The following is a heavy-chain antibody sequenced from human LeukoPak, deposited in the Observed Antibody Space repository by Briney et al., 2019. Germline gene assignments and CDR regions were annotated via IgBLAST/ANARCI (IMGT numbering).Heavy chain of an antibody. CDR3: ARDNSVGDNAWWFDP. D-gene: IGHD2-8*01. CDR2: INPNSGGT. V-gene: IGHV1-2*02. Sequence: ASVKVSCKASGDTFTGYYMHWVRQAPRQGLEWMGWINPNSGGTNYAQEFQGRVTMIRDMSTSTDYMELSSLRSEDTAIYYCARDNSVGDNAWWFDPWGQGPLIIVSS. CDR1: GDTFTGYY. J-gene: IGHJ5*02.